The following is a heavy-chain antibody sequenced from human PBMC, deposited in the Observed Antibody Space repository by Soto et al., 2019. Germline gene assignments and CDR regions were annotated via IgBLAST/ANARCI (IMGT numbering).Heavy chain of an antibody. Sequence: EVQLVESGGGLVKPGGSLRLSCAASGFTFSSYSMNWVRQAPGKGLEWVSSISSSSSYIYYADSVKGRFTISRDNAKNSLYLQMNSLRAEGTAVYYCARDGRVRGVMRGWGQGTLVTVSS. J-gene: IGHJ4*02. D-gene: IGHD3-10*02. CDR2: ISSSSSYI. V-gene: IGHV3-21*01. CDR3: ARDGRVRGVMRG. CDR1: GFTFSSYS.